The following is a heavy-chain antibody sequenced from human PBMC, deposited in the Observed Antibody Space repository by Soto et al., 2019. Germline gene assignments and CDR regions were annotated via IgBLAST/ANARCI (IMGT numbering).Heavy chain of an antibody. CDR3: ARAIATGYSF. CDR1: GFTLSDYW. CDR2: INQDGSQK. Sequence: EVQLVESGGGLVQPGGSLRLSCAASGFTLSDYWMSWVRQAPGKGLEWVANINQDGSQKYYVDSVRGRFTISRDNAKNSVYLQMTSLRAEETALYYCARAIATGYSFWGQGTLVSVSS. V-gene: IGHV3-7*01. D-gene: IGHD3-9*01. J-gene: IGHJ4*02.